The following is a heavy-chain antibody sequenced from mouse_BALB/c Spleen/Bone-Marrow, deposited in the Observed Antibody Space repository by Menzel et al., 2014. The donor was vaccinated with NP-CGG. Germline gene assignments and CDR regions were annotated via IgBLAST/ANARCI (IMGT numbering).Heavy chain of an antibody. CDR2: INPSNGGT. CDR1: GYTFTSYY. D-gene: IGHD2-13*01. V-gene: IGHV1S81*02. CDR3: TREGDSPFAY. J-gene: IGHJ3*01. Sequence: SGAELVKPGASVKLSCKASGYTFTSYYMYWVKQRPGRGLEWIGEINPSNGGTNFNEKFKSKATLTVDKSSSTAYMQLSSLTSEDSAVYYRTREGDSPFAYWGQGTLVTVSA.